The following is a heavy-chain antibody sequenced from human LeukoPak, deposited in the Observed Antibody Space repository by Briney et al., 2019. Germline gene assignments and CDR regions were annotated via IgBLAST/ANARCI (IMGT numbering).Heavy chain of an antibody. CDR3: ARELLWFGEYDWFDP. Sequence: SETLSLTCTVSGGSISSSSYYWGWLRQPPGKGLEWIGSIYYSGSTYYNPSLKSRVTISVDTSKNQFSLKLSSVTAADTAVYYCARELLWFGEYDWFDPWGQGTLVTVSS. J-gene: IGHJ5*02. CDR1: GGSISSSSYY. D-gene: IGHD3-10*01. V-gene: IGHV4-39*07. CDR2: IYYSGST.